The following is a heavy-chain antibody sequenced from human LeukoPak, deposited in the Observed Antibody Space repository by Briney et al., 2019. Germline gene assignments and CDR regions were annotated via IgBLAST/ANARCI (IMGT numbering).Heavy chain of an antibody. CDR1: GGSISSGGYS. D-gene: IGHD2-8*01. Sequence: PSETLSLTCAVSGGSISSGGYSWSWIRQPPGKGLEWIGYIYHSGSTYYNPSLKSRVTISVDRSKNQFSLKLSSVTAADTAVYYCARSRVLMVYAIPKWFDPWGQGTLVTVSS. J-gene: IGHJ5*02. V-gene: IGHV4-30-2*01. CDR3: ARSRVLMVYAIPKWFDP. CDR2: IYHSGST.